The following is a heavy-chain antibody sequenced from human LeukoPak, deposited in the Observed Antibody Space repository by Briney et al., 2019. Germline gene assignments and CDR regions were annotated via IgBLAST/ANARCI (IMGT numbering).Heavy chain of an antibody. CDR1: GGSISNSNW. J-gene: IGHJ6*03. D-gene: IGHD6-19*01. CDR3: ARFAGGSSGYFYYMDV. CDR2: IYHSGSA. V-gene: IGHV4-4*02. Sequence: PSGTLSLTCAVSGGSISNSNWWSWVRQPPGKGLEWIGEIYHSGSANYNPSLKSRVTISVDKSKNQFSLKLSSVTAADTAVYYCARFAGGSSGYFYYMDVWGKGTTVTVSS.